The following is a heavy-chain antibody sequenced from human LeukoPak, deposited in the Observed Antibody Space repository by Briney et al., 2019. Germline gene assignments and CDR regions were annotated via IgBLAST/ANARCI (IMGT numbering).Heavy chain of an antibody. D-gene: IGHD4-17*01. CDR2: MYYSGNT. Sequence: SETLSLTCTVSVDSISGYYWSWIRQPPGKGLEWIGYMYYSGNTNYNPSLKSRLTTSLDTSKNQFSLKLSSVTAADTAVYYCAKDYGDSGYFDYWGQGTLVTVSS. CDR3: AKDYGDSGYFDY. CDR1: VDSISGYY. V-gene: IGHV4-59*01. J-gene: IGHJ4*02.